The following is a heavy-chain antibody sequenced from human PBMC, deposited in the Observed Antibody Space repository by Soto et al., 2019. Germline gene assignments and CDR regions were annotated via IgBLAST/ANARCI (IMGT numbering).Heavy chain of an antibody. D-gene: IGHD6-6*01. Sequence: QVQLQQWGAGLLKPSETLSLTCAVYGGSFSGYYWSWIRQPPGKGLEWIGEINHSGSTNYNPSLTSRVTISVDTSKNQFSPKLSSVTAADTAVYYCARGSAYSSSSDFDYRGQGTLVTVSS. V-gene: IGHV4-34*01. CDR3: ARGSAYSSSSDFDY. J-gene: IGHJ4*02. CDR1: GGSFSGYY. CDR2: INHSGST.